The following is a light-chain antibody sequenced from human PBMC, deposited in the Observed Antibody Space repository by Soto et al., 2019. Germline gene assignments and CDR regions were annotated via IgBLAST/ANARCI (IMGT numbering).Light chain of an antibody. CDR1: QSINNC. Sequence: DIQMTQSPASLSASVGDRVTLTCRTSQSINNCLNWYQQKPGKAPTVLIYGASSLQSGVPLRFSGSGSGTDFTLTISSLQPEDFATYYCQESFSTLWGTCGQVTKVDIK. CDR2: GAS. CDR3: QESFSTLWGT. J-gene: IGKJ1*01. V-gene: IGKV1-39*01.